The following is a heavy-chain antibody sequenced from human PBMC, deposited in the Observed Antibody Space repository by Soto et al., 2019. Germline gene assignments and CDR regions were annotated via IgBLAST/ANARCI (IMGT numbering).Heavy chain of an antibody. Sequence: QVQLVQSGAEVKKPGASVKVSCKASGYTFTSYGISWVRQAPGQGLEWMGWISAYNGNTNYAQKHQGRVTMTTDTSTTTAYRELRSLRSDDTAVYYCARVGGVFISSVWYLGTGLAGFDPWGQGTLVTVSS. CDR1: GYTFTSYG. V-gene: IGHV1-18*01. CDR2: ISAYNGNT. CDR3: ARVGGVFISSVWYLGTGLAGFDP. D-gene: IGHD6-19*01. J-gene: IGHJ5*02.